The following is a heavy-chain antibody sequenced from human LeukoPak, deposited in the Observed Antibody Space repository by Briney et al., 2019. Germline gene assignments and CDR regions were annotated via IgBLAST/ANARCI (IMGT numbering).Heavy chain of an antibody. CDR2: INHSGST. Sequence: SGTLSLTCAVSGGAFSGYYWSWIRQPPGKGLEWIGEINHSGSTNYNPALKCRVTISVDTSKNQFSQEMRSVTAADTAVYYCAREGSGWGGGYYYMDVWGKGTTVTVSS. CDR1: GGAFSGYY. CDR3: AREGSGWGGGYYYMDV. D-gene: IGHD6-19*01. J-gene: IGHJ6*03. V-gene: IGHV4-34*01.